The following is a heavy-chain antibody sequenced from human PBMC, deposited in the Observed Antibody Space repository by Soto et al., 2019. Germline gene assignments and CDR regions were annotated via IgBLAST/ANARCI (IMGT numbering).Heavy chain of an antibody. D-gene: IGHD2-2*01. CDR3: ARDYCSSTSCYVWGVITHYYYYGMDV. CDR1: GFTFSSYG. J-gene: IGHJ6*02. CDR2: IWYDGSNK. V-gene: IGHV3-33*01. Sequence: GGSLRLSCAASGFTFSSYGMHWVRQAPGKGLEWVAVIWYDGSNKYYADSVKGRFTISRDNSKNTLYLQMNSLRAEDTAVYYCARDYCSSTSCYVWGVITHYYYYGMDVWGQGTTVTVSS.